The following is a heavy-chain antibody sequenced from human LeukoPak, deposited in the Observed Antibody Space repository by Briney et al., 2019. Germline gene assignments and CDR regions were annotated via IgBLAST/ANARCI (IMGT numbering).Heavy chain of an antibody. CDR2: ITSSSGTI. D-gene: IGHD1-14*01. V-gene: IGHV3-48*02. CDR1: GFTFSSYS. J-gene: IGHJ4*01. CDR3: ARDRTTLIDY. Sequence: PGGSLRLSCSASGFTFSSYSMDWVRQAPGKGLEWLSYITSSSGTIYYADSVKGRFTVSRDNAKNSLYLQMNSLRDEDTAVYCCARDRTTLIDYWGQGIQVTVSS.